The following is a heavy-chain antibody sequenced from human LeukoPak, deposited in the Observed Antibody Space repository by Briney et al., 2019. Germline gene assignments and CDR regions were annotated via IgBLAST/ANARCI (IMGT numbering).Heavy chain of an antibody. V-gene: IGHV3-23*01. CDR1: GGSISSSSYY. D-gene: IGHD4-11*01. CDR2: ISSSGGNS. CDR3: TNGKPDYSSGWPRGTF. J-gene: IGHJ4*02. Sequence: ETLSLTCTVSGGSISSSSYYWGWIRQPPGKGLEWVSSISSSGGNSYYADSVKGRFTISRDNSKNTMFLQMNSLRAEDTAVYYCTNGKPDYSSGWPRGTFWGQGTQVTVSS.